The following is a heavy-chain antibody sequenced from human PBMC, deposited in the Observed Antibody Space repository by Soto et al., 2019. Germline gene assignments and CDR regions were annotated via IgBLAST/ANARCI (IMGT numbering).Heavy chain of an antibody. CDR2: ISAYNGNT. Sequence: QVQLVQSGAEVKKPGASVKVSCKSSGYTFTSYGITWVRQAPGQRLEWMGWISAYNGNTNYAQKFQGRVTMTTDTSTSTADMELRSLGSDDTAVYYCAGGWFGEFVYQFDYWGQGTLVTVSS. V-gene: IGHV1-18*01. CDR3: AGGWFGEFVYQFDY. J-gene: IGHJ4*02. D-gene: IGHD3-10*01. CDR1: GYTFTSYG.